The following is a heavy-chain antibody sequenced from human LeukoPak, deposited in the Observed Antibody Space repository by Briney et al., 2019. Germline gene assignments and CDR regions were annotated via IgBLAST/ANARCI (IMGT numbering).Heavy chain of an antibody. CDR2: IYYSGST. V-gene: IGHV4-31*03. J-gene: IGHJ4*02. CDR3: ARYYDSSGYYGY. Sequence: SETLSLTCTFSGGSISSGGYYWSWIRQHPGKGLEWIGYIYYSGSTYYNPSLKSRVTISVDTSKNQFSLKLSYVTAADTAVYYCARYYDSSGYYGYWGQGTLVTVSS. D-gene: IGHD3-22*01. CDR1: GGSISSGGYY.